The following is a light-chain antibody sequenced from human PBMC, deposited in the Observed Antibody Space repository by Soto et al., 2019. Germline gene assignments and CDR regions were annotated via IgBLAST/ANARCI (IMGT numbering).Light chain of an antibody. CDR1: QSISTY. CDR3: QQYHSYWT. J-gene: IGKJ1*01. Sequence: DIQMTQSPCTLSASVGDRVTVTCRASQSISTYLAWYQQKPGKAPKLLIYDASSLESGVPQRFSGSGSGTEFTLTISSLQTDDFSTYYCQQYHSYWTFGQGTKVDIK. V-gene: IGKV1-5*01. CDR2: DAS.